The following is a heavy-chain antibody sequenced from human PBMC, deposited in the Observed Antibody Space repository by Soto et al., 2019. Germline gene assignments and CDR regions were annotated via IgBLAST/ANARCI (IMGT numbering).Heavy chain of an antibody. Sequence: QVQLVHSWPEVKKPGASVKVSCKTSGFTFTDFSMHWVRQAPGQRLQWMGWINTHNGNTQSSPRFADRVTMTTDPSTSTAHMELKGLRSDDTAVYYCARTDIWAYWGPGTLVTVSS. CDR2: INTHNGNT. J-gene: IGHJ4*02. D-gene: IGHD2-15*01. CDR1: GFTFTDFS. V-gene: IGHV1-18*04. CDR3: ARTDIWAY.